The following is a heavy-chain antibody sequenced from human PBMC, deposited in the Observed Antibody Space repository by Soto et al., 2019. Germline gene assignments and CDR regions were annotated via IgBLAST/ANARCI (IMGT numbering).Heavy chain of an antibody. CDR3: AKGRSKSWRDYMDV. J-gene: IGHJ6*03. V-gene: IGHV3-9*01. CDR2: ISCKSGSI. D-gene: IGHD2-2*01. CDR1: GFTFEDYA. Sequence: EAQLVESGGGLVQPGRSLRLSCAASGFTFEDYAMYWVRQAPGKGLEWVSGISCKSGSIGYADSVKGRFTISRDNDKNPLNMQMNSLRGEDTALYYCAKGRSKSWRDYMDVWGGWSTVTVTS.